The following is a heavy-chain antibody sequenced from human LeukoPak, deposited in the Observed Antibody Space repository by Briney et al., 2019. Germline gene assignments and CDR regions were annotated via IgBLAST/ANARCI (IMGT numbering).Heavy chain of an antibody. CDR1: GFTFRNYA. CDR2: IGGRGGGT. CDR3: AKWGDYDILTGYYDSHY. V-gene: IGHV3-23*01. D-gene: IGHD3-9*01. Sequence: GASLRLSCAASGFTFRNYAMSSVRQAPGKGLEWVSAIGGRGGGTYYADSVKGRSTVSRDDSKNTLYLQMNTLRGEDTAVYYCAKWGDYDILTGYYDSHYWGQGTLVTVSS. J-gene: IGHJ4*02.